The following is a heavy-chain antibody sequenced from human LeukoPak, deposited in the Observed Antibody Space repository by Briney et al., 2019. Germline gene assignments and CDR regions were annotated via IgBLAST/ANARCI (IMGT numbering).Heavy chain of an antibody. Sequence: SETLSLTCTVSGGSISSSSYYWGWIRQPPGKGLEWIGSIYYSGSTYYNPSLKSRVTISVDTSKNQFSLKLSSVTAADTAVYYCARVRPAASEYYFDYWGQGTLVTVSS. J-gene: IGHJ4*02. D-gene: IGHD2-2*01. CDR2: IYYSGST. CDR1: GGSISSSSYY. V-gene: IGHV4-39*07. CDR3: ARVRPAASEYYFDY.